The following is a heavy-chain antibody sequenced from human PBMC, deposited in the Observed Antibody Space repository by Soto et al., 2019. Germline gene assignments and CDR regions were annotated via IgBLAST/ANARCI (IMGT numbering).Heavy chain of an antibody. Sequence: GGSLRLSCAASGFTFSSYAMSWVRQAPGKGLEWVSVISGSGDTTYYADSVKGRFTISRDNSKNTLFLQVNRLRAEDTAVYYCAKLRKTYYYGTASYYQTGADYWGQGTLVTVSS. V-gene: IGHV3-23*01. CDR3: AKLRKTYYYGTASYYQTGADY. D-gene: IGHD3-10*01. CDR2: ISGSGDTT. J-gene: IGHJ4*02. CDR1: GFTFSSYA.